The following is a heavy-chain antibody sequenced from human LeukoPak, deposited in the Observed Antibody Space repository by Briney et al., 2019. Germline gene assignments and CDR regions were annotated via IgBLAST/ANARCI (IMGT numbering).Heavy chain of an antibody. D-gene: IGHD2-15*01. CDR3: ARDNDSCLSYFDY. CDR2: IYTSGST. CDR1: GGSISSYY. J-gene: IGHJ4*02. Sequence: SETLSLTCTVSGGSISSYYWSWIRQPAGKGQEWIGRIYTSGSTNYNPSLKGRVTISVDKSKNQFSLKLTSVTAADTAVYYCARDNDSCLSYFDYWGQGTLVTVSS. V-gene: IGHV4-4*07.